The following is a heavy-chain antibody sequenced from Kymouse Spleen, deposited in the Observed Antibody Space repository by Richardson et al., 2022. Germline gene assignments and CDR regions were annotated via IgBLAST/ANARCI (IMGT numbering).Heavy chain of an antibody. D-gene: IGHD1-1*01,IGHD1-20*01,IGHD1-7*01. Sequence: EVQLVESGGGLVQPGGSLKLSCAASGFTFSGSAMHWVRQASGKGLEWVGRIRSKANSYATAYAASVKGRFTISRDDSKNTAYLQMNSLKTEDTAVYYCTRHETGTPYNWFDPWGQGTLVTVSS. CDR3: TRHETGTPYNWFDP. CDR1: GFTFSGSA. J-gene: IGHJ5*02. V-gene: IGHV3-73*02. CDR2: IRSKANSYAT.